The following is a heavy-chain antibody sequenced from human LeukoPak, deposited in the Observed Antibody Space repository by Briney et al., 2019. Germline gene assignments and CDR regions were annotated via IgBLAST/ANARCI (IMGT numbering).Heavy chain of an antibody. CDR1: GGSISSSSYY. Sequence: PETLSLTCTVSGGSISSSSYYWGWIRQPPGKGLEWIGSIYYSGSTYYNPSLKSRVTISVDTSKNQFSLKLSSVTAADTAVYYCARVGIGIAALFDYWGQGTLVTVSS. J-gene: IGHJ4*02. D-gene: IGHD6-13*01. CDR2: IYYSGST. V-gene: IGHV4-39*07. CDR3: ARVGIGIAALFDY.